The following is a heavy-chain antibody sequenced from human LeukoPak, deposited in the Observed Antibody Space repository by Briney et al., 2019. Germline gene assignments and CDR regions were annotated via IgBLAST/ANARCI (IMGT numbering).Heavy chain of an antibody. CDR3: ATDIVVVPAAMPASDP. CDR2: INPNSGGT. D-gene: IGHD2-2*01. J-gene: IGHJ5*02. V-gene: IGHV1-2*02. CDR1: GYTFTGYY. Sequence: ASVTVSFKASGYTFTGYYMHWVRQAPGQGLEWMGWINPNSGGTNYAQKFQGRVTMTRDTSISTAYMELSRLRSDDTAVYYCATDIVVVPAAMPASDPWGQGTLVTVSS.